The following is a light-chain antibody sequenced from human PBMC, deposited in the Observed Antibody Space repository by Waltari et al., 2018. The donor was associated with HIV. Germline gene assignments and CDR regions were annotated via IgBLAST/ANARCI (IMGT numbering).Light chain of an antibody. CDR3: QQYGTSPPYT. Sequence: EVVLTQSPGTLSLSPGERATLSCRASQSVSSRHLAWYQQKPGQAPRLLLYGTANRATGIPDRFSGSGSGTDFTLTISRLEPGDFAVYFCQQYGTSPPYTFGQGTKLEIK. CDR1: QSVSSRH. CDR2: GTA. J-gene: IGKJ2*01. V-gene: IGKV3-20*01.